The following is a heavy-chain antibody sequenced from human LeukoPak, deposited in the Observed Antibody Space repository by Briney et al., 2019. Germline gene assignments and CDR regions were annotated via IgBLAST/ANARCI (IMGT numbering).Heavy chain of an antibody. Sequence: SETLSLICTVSGGSISTHYWSWVRQPPGKGLEWIGYIHYSGNTNYNPSLKSRVTISVDTSKNQFSLKLSSVTAADTAVYYCARGVGASLPPLDWGQGTLVTVSS. V-gene: IGHV4-59*11. D-gene: IGHD1-26*01. CDR2: IHYSGNT. J-gene: IGHJ4*02. CDR1: GGSISTHY. CDR3: ARGVGASLPPLD.